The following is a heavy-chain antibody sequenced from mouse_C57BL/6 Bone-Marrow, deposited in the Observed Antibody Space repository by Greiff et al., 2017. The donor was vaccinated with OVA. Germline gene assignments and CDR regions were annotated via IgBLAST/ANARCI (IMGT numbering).Heavy chain of an antibody. CDR1: GFTFSSYG. CDR2: ISSGGSYT. J-gene: IGHJ3*01. CDR3: ARPIYYDPWFAY. V-gene: IGHV5-6*01. D-gene: IGHD2-4*01. Sequence: DVQLVESGGDLVKPGGSLKLSCAASGFTFSSYGMSWVRQTPDKRLEWVATISSGGSYTYYPDSVKGRFTISRDNAKNTLYLQMSSLKSEDTAMYDCARPIYYDPWFAYWGKGTLVTVSA.